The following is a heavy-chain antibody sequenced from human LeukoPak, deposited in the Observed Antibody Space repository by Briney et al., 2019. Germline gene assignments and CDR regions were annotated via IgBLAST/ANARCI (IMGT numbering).Heavy chain of an antibody. CDR1: GGTFSSYA. D-gene: IGHD5-24*01. Sequence: VASVKVSCKASGGTFSSYAISWVRQAPGQGLEWMGRIIPILGIANYAQKFQGRVTITADKSTSTAYMELSSLRSEDTAVYYCARTTRDGYNFDYWGQGTLVTVSS. J-gene: IGHJ4*02. CDR2: IIPILGIA. V-gene: IGHV1-69*04. CDR3: ARTTRDGYNFDY.